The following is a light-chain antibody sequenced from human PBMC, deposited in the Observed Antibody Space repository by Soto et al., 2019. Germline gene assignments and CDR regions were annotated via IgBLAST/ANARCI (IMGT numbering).Light chain of an antibody. V-gene: IGKV1-5*03. Sequence: DIQMTQSPSTLSASVGDRVTITCRASQSISSWLAWYQQKPGKAPKVLIYKASSLESGVPSRFSGSGSVTEFTLTISSLQPDDFATYYCQHYNTYPWTFGQGTQVDIK. CDR2: KAS. CDR1: QSISSW. CDR3: QHYNTYPWT. J-gene: IGKJ1*01.